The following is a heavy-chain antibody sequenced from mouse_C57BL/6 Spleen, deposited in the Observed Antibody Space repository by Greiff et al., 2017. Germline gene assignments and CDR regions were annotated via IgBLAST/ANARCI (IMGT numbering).Heavy chain of an antibody. D-gene: IGHD1-1*01. J-gene: IGHJ1*03. Sequence: EVQVVESGGDLVKPGGSLKLSCAASGFTFSSYGMSWVRQTPDKRLAWVATISSGGSFTYYPDSVKGRFTIARDNAKNTLYLQMSSLKSEDTAMYYCARHGDYYGSSYDWYFDVWGTGTTVTVSS. CDR2: ISSGGSFT. CDR3: ARHGDYYGSSYDWYFDV. V-gene: IGHV5-6*01. CDR1: GFTFSSYG.